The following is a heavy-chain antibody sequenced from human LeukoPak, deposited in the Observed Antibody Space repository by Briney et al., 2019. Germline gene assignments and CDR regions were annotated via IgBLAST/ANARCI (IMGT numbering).Heavy chain of an antibody. D-gene: IGHD2-2*01. J-gene: IGHJ5*02. CDR1: GYTLTELS. Sequence: SVKVSCKVSGYTLTELSMHWVRQAPGKGLEWMGGFDPEDGETIYAQKFQGRVTMTEDTSTDTAYMELSSLRSEETAVYYRATQVPANGGNWFDPWGQGTLVTVSS. CDR2: FDPEDGET. V-gene: IGHV1-24*01. CDR3: ATQVPANGGNWFDP.